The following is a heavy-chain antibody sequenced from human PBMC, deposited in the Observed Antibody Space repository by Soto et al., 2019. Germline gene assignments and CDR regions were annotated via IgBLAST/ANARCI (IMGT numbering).Heavy chain of an antibody. CDR2: ISYDGSNK. D-gene: IGHD3-22*01. Sequence: GGSLRLSCAASGFTFSSYGMHWVRQAPGKGLEWVAVISYDGSNKYYADSVKGRFTISRDNSKNTLYLQMNSLRAEDTAVYYCAKEGGYYSYYFDYWGQGTLVTVSS. V-gene: IGHV3-30*18. CDR1: GFTFSSYG. J-gene: IGHJ4*02. CDR3: AKEGGYYSYYFDY.